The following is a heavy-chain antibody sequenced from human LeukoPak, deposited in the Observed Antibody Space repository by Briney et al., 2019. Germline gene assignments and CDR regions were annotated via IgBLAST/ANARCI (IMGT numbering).Heavy chain of an antibody. D-gene: IGHD6-19*01. Sequence: PSETLSLTCTVSGYSISSGYYWGWIRQPPGKGLEWIGSIYHSGSTYYNPSLKSRVTISVDTSKNQFSLKLSSVTAADTAVYYCARTYYSSGWYDYWGQGTLVTVSS. CDR1: GYSISSGYY. J-gene: IGHJ4*02. CDR2: IYHSGST. V-gene: IGHV4-38-2*02. CDR3: ARTYYSSGWYDY.